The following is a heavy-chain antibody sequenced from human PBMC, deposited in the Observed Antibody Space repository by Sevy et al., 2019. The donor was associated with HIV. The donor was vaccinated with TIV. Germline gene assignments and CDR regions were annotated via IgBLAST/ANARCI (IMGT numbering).Heavy chain of an antibody. J-gene: IGHJ6*04. Sequence: GGSLRLSCAASGFTFSTYAMNWVRQAPGKGQEWVSSISGSGRSTYYADSVEGRFTISRHNSKNTLYLQMNSLRADDTAVYYCAKGYCSGGSWPRDYYYYGMDVWGEGTTVTVSS. CDR3: AKGYCSGGSWPRDYYYYGMDV. D-gene: IGHD2-15*01. CDR2: ISGSGRST. V-gene: IGHV3-23*01. CDR1: GFTFSTYA.